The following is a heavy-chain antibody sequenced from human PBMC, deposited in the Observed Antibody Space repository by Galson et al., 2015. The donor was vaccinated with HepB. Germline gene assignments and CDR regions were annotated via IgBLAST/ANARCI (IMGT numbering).Heavy chain of an antibody. CDR1: GYSFTTFW. J-gene: IGHJ3*02. Sequence: QSGAEVKKPGESLRISCKASGYSFTTFWISWVRQMPGKGLEWMGRIDPSDSYTDYSPSFQGHVTISADKSITTAYLQWSSLKASDTAMYYCALSYCGGDCFSRPSDAFDIWGQGTMIIVS. D-gene: IGHD2-21*01. V-gene: IGHV5-10-1*01. CDR2: IDPSDSYT. CDR3: ALSYCGGDCFSRPSDAFDI.